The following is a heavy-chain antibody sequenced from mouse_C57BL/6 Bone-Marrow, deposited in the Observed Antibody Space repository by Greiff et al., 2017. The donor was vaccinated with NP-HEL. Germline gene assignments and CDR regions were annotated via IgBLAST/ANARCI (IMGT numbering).Heavy chain of an antibody. CDR2: ISDGGSYT. J-gene: IGHJ4*01. CDR1: GFTFSSYA. V-gene: IGHV5-4*01. CDR3: ESPYAMDY. Sequence: EVQLVESGGGLVKPGGSLKLSCAASGFTFSSYAMSWVRQTPEKRLEWVATISDGGSYTYYPDNVKGRFTISRDNAKNHLYLQMSHLNSEATAMYYCESPYAMDYWGQGTSVTVSS.